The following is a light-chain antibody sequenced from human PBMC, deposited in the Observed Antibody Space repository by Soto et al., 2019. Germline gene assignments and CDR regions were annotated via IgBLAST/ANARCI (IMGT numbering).Light chain of an antibody. V-gene: IGKV1-39*01. Sequence: DIQMTQSPSSLSASVGDRVTITCRASQSISGYLNWYQQKPGKAPNLLIYAASSLQSGVPSRFSGSGSGTDFTLTINSLHPEDFATYFCQQSYNTPITFGQGTRLEIK. CDR2: AAS. CDR1: QSISGY. CDR3: QQSYNTPIT. J-gene: IGKJ5*01.